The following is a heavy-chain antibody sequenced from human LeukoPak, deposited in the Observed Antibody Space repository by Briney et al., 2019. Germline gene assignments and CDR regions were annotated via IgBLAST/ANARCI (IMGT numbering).Heavy chain of an antibody. CDR3: ARGGSGGVCNY. J-gene: IGHJ4*02. V-gene: IGHV1-18*01. Sequence: ASVKVSCKASGYTFTSYGISCVRQAPGQALEWMGWISAYNSNTNYAQKFQGRVTMTTDTSTSTAYMELRSLRSDDTAVYYCARGGSGGVCNYWGQGTLVTVSS. CDR2: ISAYNSNT. D-gene: IGHD3-10*01. CDR1: GYTFTSYG.